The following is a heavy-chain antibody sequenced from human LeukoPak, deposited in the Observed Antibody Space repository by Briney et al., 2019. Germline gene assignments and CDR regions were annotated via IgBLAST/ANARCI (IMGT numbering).Heavy chain of an antibody. CDR2: ISYVGSNK. J-gene: IGHJ3*02. Sequence: GSLRLSCAASGFPFSSYAMHRGRRAASKGVEGGAVISYVGSNKYYADSVKRRFTISRDNSKNTLYLQMNSLRAEDTAVYYCARDGAYGARSFDIWGQGTMVTVSS. CDR1: GFPFSSYA. V-gene: IGHV3-30-3*01. CDR3: ARDGAYGARSFDI. D-gene: IGHD4-17*01.